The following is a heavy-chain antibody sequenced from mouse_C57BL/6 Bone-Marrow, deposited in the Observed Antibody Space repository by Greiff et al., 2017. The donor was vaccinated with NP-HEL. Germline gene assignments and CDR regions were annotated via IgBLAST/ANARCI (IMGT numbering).Heavy chain of an antibody. J-gene: IGHJ4*01. Sequence: VKLQQSGPGLVQPSQSLSITCTVSGFSLTSYGVHWVRQSPGKGLEWLGVIWRGGSTDYNAAFISRLSISKDNSKSQVFFKMNSLQADDTAIYYCARRAMDYWGQGTSVTVSS. V-gene: IGHV2-2*01. CDR2: IWRGGST. CDR3: ARRAMDY. CDR1: GFSLTSYG.